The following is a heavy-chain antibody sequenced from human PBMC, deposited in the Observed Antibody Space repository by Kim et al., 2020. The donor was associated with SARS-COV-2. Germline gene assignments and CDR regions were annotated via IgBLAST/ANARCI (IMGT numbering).Heavy chain of an antibody. Sequence: GGSLRLSCAASGFTFSSYGMHWVRQAPGKGLEWVAVISYDGSNKYYADSVKGRFTISRDNSKNTLYLQMNSLRAEDTAVYYCAKGPSITMVGAFDIWGQGTMVTVSS. V-gene: IGHV3-30*18. D-gene: IGHD3-10*01. J-gene: IGHJ3*02. CDR2: ISYDGSNK. CDR1: GFTFSSYG. CDR3: AKGPSITMVGAFDI.